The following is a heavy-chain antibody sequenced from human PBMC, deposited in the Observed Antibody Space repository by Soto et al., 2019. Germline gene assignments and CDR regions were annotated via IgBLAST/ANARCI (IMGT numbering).Heavy chain of an antibody. D-gene: IGHD6-13*01. Sequence: SVKVSCKASGGTFSSYAISWLRESPGQGLEWMGGIIPIFGTANYAQKFQGRVTITADESTSTAYMELSSLRSEDTAVYYCARDQRQYSSSWYYYGMDVWGQGTTVTVSS. CDR3: ARDQRQYSSSWYYYGMDV. CDR2: IIPIFGTA. V-gene: IGHV1-69*13. J-gene: IGHJ6*02. CDR1: GGTFSSYA.